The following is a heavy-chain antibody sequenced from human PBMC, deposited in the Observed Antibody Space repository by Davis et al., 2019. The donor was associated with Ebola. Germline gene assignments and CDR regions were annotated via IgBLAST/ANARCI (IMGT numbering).Heavy chain of an antibody. CDR1: GFTFSSYW. V-gene: IGHV3-74*01. D-gene: IGHD2-2*02. CDR2: INSDGSST. J-gene: IGHJ6*02. Sequence: GESLKISCAASGFTFSSYWMHWVRQAPGQGLVWVSRINSDGSSTSYADSVKGRFTISRDNAKNTLYLQMNSLRAEDTAVYYCARDQVPAAINYYGMDVWGQGTTVTVSS. CDR3: ARDQVPAAINYYGMDV.